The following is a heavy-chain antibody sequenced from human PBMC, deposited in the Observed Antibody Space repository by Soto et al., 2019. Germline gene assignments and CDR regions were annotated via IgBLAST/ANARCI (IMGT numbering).Heavy chain of an antibody. Sequence: QLQLQESGSGLVKPSQTLSLTCAVSGGSISSGGYSWSWIRQPPGKGLEWIGYIYHSGSTYYNPSLKSRVTISVDRSKNQFSLKLSSVTAADTAVYYCASTHYDFWSGYPAYYGMDVWGQGTTVTVSS. D-gene: IGHD3-3*01. CDR1: GGSISSGGYS. J-gene: IGHJ6*02. V-gene: IGHV4-30-2*01. CDR2: IYHSGST. CDR3: ASTHYDFWSGYPAYYGMDV.